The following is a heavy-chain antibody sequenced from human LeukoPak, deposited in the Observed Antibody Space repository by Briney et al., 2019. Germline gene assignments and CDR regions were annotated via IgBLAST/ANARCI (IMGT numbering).Heavy chain of an antibody. D-gene: IGHD4-11*01. CDR3: AKVVADYSNSGWFDP. J-gene: IGHJ5*02. CDR2: INSDGSST. V-gene: IGHV3-74*01. Sequence: GGSLRLSCAASGFTFSSYSMNWVRQAPGKGLVWVSRINSDGSSTSYADSVKDRFTISRDNAKNTLYLQMNSLRAEDTAVYYCAKVVADYSNSGWFDPWGQGTLVTVSS. CDR1: GFTFSSYS.